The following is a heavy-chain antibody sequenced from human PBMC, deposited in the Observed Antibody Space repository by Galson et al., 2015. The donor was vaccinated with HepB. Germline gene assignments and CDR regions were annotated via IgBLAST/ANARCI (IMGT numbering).Heavy chain of an antibody. Sequence: SVKVSCKASGYTFTGYYMHWVRQAPGQGLEWMGWINPNSGGTNYAQKFQGRVTMTRDTSISTAYMELSRLRSDDTAVYYCARLNGMYQLLYRYFDYWGQGTLVTVSS. D-gene: IGHD2-2*02. V-gene: IGHV1-2*02. CDR1: GYTFTGYY. J-gene: IGHJ4*02. CDR2: INPNSGGT. CDR3: ARLNGMYQLLYRYFDY.